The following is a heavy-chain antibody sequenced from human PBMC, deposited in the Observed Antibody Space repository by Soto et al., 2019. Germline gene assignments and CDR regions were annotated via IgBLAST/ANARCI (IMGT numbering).Heavy chain of an antibody. D-gene: IGHD2-15*01. CDR2: IYYSGRT. CDR3: AKLVVVAATPAYFDY. CDR1: GGSISSGGYY. Sequence: QVQLQESGPGLLKPSQTLSLTCTVSGGSISSGGYYLSWIRQHPRKGLEWIGYIYYSGRTYYPPSRKRRVTLSVGTSKNQSSLKLSSVTAADTAVYDFAKLVVVAATPAYFDYWGQGTLVTVSS. J-gene: IGHJ4*02. V-gene: IGHV4-31*03.